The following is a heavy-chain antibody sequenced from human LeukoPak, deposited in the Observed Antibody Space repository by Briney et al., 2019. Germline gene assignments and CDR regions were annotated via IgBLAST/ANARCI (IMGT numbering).Heavy chain of an antibody. CDR3: ARMSHCSSTSCYGYYYYYFMDV. CDR1: GGSFTGYY. CDR2: IRDHGGT. D-gene: IGHD2-2*01. V-gene: IGHV4-34*01. Sequence: SETLSLTCDIYGGSFTGYYWSWIRQPPGMGLEWIGEIRDHGGTNYNPSLKGRVTISGDTSKSQFSLKLSSVTATDTAVYYCARMSHCSSTSCYGYYYYYFMDVWGKGTTVTVSS. J-gene: IGHJ6*03.